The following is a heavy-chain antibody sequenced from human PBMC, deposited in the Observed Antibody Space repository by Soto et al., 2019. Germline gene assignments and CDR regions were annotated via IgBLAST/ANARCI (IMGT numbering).Heavy chain of an antibody. Sequence: QVQVVQSGAEVKKPGSSVKISCKASGRIFSSFPTSWVRQVPGQGLEWMGGVISASGSVTYAPKFQGRVTMTAVHSAGIGYMELTSLTSEDTAIYYCARVGSRDAYNYVLDQWGPGTMVNVSS. CDR2: VISASGSV. CDR1: GRIFSSFP. V-gene: IGHV1-69*01. CDR3: ARVGSRDAYNYVLDQ. J-gene: IGHJ1*01. D-gene: IGHD1-1*01.